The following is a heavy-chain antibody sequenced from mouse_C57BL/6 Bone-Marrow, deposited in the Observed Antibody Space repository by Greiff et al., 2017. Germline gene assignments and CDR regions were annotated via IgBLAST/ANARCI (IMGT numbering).Heavy chain of an antibody. V-gene: IGHV1-80*01. CDR3: ARGGIYYGNYAWFAY. CDR2: IYPGDGDT. J-gene: IGHJ3*01. Sequence: VQLQQSGAELVKPGASVKISCKASGYAFSSYWMNWVKQRPGKGLEWIGQIYPGDGDTNYNGKFKGKATLTADKSSSTAYMQRSSLTSEDSAVYFGARGGIYYGNYAWFAYWGQGTLVTVSA. CDR1: GYAFSSYW. D-gene: IGHD2-1*01.